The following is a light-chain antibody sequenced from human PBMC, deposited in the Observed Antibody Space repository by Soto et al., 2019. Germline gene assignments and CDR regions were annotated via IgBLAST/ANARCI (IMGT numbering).Light chain of an antibody. CDR2: GTS. CDR1: QSSSKY. J-gene: IGKJ1*01. V-gene: IGKV3-20*01. CDR3: QQYGNSPWT. Sequence: EIVLTQSPGTLSLSPGERATLSCRAGQSSSKYLAWYQQKPGQAPRVLIYGTSSRATGIPDRFSGSGSGTDFTLTISRLEPEDFAVYYCQQYGNSPWTFGQGTKVEIK.